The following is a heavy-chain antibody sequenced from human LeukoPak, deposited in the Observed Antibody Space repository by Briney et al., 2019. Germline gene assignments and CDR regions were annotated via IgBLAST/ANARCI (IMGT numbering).Heavy chain of an antibody. CDR2: IKQDGSEK. J-gene: IGHJ4*02. CDR1: GFTFSSYW. CDR3: ARVGSDSSGDFDY. Sequence: GGSLRLSCAASGFTFSSYWMSWVRQAPRKGLEWVANIKQDGSEKYYVDSVKGRFTISRDNAKNSLYLQMNSLRAEDTAVYYCARVGSDSSGDFDYWGQGTLVTVSS. D-gene: IGHD3-22*01. V-gene: IGHV3-7*03.